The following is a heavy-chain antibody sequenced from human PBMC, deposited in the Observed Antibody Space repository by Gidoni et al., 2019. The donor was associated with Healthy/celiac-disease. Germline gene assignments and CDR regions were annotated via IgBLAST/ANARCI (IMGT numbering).Heavy chain of an antibody. J-gene: IGHJ4*02. CDR1: GFTLSSYA. CDR3: AKVNWGYCSGGSCYGPLDY. Sequence: EVMLLESGGGLVQPGGSLRLSCAAFGFTLSSYARSRVRQAPGKGLAWVSAISGSGGSTYYADSVKGRFTISRDNSKNTLYLQMNSLRAEDTAVYYCAKVNWGYCSGGSCYGPLDYWGQGTLVTVSS. V-gene: IGHV3-23*01. CDR2: ISGSGGST. D-gene: IGHD2-15*01.